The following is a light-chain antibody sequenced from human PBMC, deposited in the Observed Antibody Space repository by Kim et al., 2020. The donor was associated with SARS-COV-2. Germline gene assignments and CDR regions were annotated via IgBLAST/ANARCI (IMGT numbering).Light chain of an antibody. CDR1: QSIISKC. V-gene: IGKV3-20*01. CDR3: QQCDSSPWT. J-gene: IGKJ1*01. CDR2: RTS. Sequence: SPGERSSLSCRASQSIISKCLAWYQQTPGQAPRLLIYRTSERVTGIPARFSGSGSGTDFTLTINRLEPEDFALYYCQQCDSSPWTFGQGTKVDIK.